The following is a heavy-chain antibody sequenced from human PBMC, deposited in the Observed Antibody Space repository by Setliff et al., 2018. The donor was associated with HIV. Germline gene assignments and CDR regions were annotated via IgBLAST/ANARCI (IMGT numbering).Heavy chain of an antibody. V-gene: IGHV7-4-1*01. CDR1: GYSFTSYG. D-gene: IGHD6-6*01. CDR2: ISTNTGDP. J-gene: IGHJ6*03. Sequence: VASVKVSCKASGYSFTSYGRNWVRQAPGQGLEWMGRISTNTGDPMYAQGFTGRFVFSLDITVNTAYLQISSLKTEDTAVYYCARDGASLAARTYNYYYMDVWGKGTTVTVSS. CDR3: ARDGASLAARTYNYYYMDV.